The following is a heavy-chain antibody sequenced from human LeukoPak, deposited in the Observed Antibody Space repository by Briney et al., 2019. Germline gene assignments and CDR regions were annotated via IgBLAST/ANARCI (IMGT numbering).Heavy chain of an antibody. Sequence: GGSLRLSCAASGFTFSSYWMHWVRQAPGEGLVWVSRINSDGSSTTYADSVKGRFSISRDNAKNTVYLQMNSLRPEDAAVYYCARKGVGTSRWHGRGALDYWGQGTLVTVSS. CDR1: GFTFSSYW. D-gene: IGHD1-7*01. V-gene: IGHV3-74*01. CDR2: INSDGSST. J-gene: IGHJ4*02. CDR3: ARKGVGTSRWHGRGALDY.